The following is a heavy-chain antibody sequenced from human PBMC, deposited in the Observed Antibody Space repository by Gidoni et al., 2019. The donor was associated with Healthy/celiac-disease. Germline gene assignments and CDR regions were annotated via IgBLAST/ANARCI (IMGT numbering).Heavy chain of an antibody. CDR3: ARDYTSYEFYYYYMDV. V-gene: IGHV3-7*01. J-gene: IGHJ6*03. Sequence: EVQLVESGGGLVQPGGSLRLSCAASGFTFSSHWMSWVRQAPGKGLEWVANIKQDGSEKYYVDSVKGRFTISRDNAKNSLYLQMNSLRAEDTAVYYCARDYTSYEFYYYYMDVWGKGTTVTVSS. CDR2: IKQDGSEK. D-gene: IGHD2-2*01. CDR1: GFTFSSHW.